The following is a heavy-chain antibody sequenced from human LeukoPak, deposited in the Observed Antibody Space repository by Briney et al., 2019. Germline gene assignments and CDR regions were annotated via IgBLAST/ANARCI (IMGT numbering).Heavy chain of an antibody. Sequence: GGSLRLSCAASGFTFSSYWMHWVRQVPGKGLVWVSQINTDGSNTNYADSVKGRFAISRDNAKNTLYLQMNSLRAEDTAVYYCSKGQWLVEQTFDYWGQGTLVTVSS. CDR1: GFTFSSYW. CDR2: INTDGSNT. J-gene: IGHJ4*02. V-gene: IGHV3-74*01. D-gene: IGHD6-19*01. CDR3: SKGQWLVEQTFDY.